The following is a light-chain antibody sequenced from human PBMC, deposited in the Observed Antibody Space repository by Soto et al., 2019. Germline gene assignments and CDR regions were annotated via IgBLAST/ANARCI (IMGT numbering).Light chain of an antibody. CDR2: GAS. CDR1: QSVDIS. V-gene: IGKV3-15*01. J-gene: IGKJ1*01. Sequence: EIVLTQSPATLSVSPGARFPLSGRASQSVDISLAWYQQKPGQAPRLLIYGASTRATDMPGRFSGRGSGTEFTLTISSLQSEEFAVYYCQQYRNWPRTFGQGTKVDIK. CDR3: QQYRNWPRT.